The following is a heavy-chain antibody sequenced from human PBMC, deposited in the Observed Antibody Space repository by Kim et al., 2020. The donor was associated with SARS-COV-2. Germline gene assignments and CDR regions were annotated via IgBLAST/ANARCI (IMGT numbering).Heavy chain of an antibody. CDR1: GFTFSSYA. J-gene: IGHJ3*02. CDR3: TRQNGDVVAFDI. D-gene: IGHD2-21*01. Sequence: GGSLRLSCAASGFTFSSYAMHWVRQAPGKGLEWVAFISYDGSNKYYADSVKGRFTISRDNSKNTLYLQMNSLRAEDTAVHYCTRQNGDVVAFDIWGQGTMVTVSS. V-gene: IGHV3-30-3*01. CDR2: ISYDGSNK.